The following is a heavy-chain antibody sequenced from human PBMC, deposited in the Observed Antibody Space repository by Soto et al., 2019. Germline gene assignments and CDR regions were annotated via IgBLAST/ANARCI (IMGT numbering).Heavy chain of an antibody. CDR1: GGSISSSSYY. CDR2: IYYSGST. Sequence: SETLSLTCTVSGGSISSSSYYWGWIRQPPGKGLEWIGSIYYSGSTYYNPSLKSRVTISVDTPKNQFSLKLSSVTAADTAVYYCASRLAAAGTNWFDPWGQGTLVTVSS. V-gene: IGHV4-39*01. CDR3: ASRLAAAGTNWFDP. D-gene: IGHD6-13*01. J-gene: IGHJ5*02.